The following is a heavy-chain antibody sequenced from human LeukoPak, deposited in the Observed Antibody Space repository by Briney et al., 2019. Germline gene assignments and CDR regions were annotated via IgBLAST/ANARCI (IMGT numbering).Heavy chain of an antibody. CDR3: ARENWGYYMDV. V-gene: IGHV3-21*01. J-gene: IGHJ6*03. Sequence: GGSLRLSCAASGFTFSSYSMNWVRQAPGKGLEWVSSISSSSSYIYYADSVKGRFTISRDNAKNSLYLQMNSLRAEDTAVYYCARENWGYYMDVWGKGTTVTVSS. D-gene: IGHD7-27*01. CDR2: ISSSSSYI. CDR1: GFTFSSYS.